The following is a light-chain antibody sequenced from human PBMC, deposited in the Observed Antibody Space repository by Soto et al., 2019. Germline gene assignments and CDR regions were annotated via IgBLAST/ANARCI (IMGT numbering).Light chain of an antibody. Sequence: QSVLTQPASVSGSPGQSITISCTGTSSDVGAYNHVSWYQQRPGKAPRLMIYEVSNRPSGVSNRFSGSKSGDTASLTISGLQAEDEADYYCSSYTRSSTRVFGTGTKLTVL. V-gene: IGLV2-14*01. CDR2: EVS. CDR1: SSDVGAYNH. J-gene: IGLJ1*01. CDR3: SSYTRSSTRV.